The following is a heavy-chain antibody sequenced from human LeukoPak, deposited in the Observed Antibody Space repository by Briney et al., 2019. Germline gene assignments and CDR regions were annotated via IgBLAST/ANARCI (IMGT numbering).Heavy chain of an antibody. D-gene: IGHD2-8*01. CDR3: AKVAIVLMVYAGVDAFDI. CDR1: GFTFSSYG. Sequence: GGSLRLSCAASGFTFSSYGMHWVRQAPGKGLEWVAVISYDGSNKYYADSVKGRFTISRDNSKNTLYLQMNSLRAEDTAVYYCAKVAIVLMVYAGVDAFDIWGQGTMVTVSS. J-gene: IGHJ3*02. CDR2: ISYDGSNK. V-gene: IGHV3-30*18.